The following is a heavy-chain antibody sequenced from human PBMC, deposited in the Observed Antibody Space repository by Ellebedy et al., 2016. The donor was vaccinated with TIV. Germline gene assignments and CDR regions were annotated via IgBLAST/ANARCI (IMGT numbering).Heavy chain of an antibody. Sequence: AASVKVSCKASGYTFTNYGISWVRQAPGQGLEWMGWISVYNGHTTYAQKFQGRVTMTTDTPTNIAYMELKTLRSDDTAMYYWARARKFGGWFDPWGQGTLVTVSS. CDR2: ISVYNGHT. D-gene: IGHD3-10*01. CDR3: ARARKFGGWFDP. J-gene: IGHJ5*02. CDR1: GYTFTNYG. V-gene: IGHV1-18*04.